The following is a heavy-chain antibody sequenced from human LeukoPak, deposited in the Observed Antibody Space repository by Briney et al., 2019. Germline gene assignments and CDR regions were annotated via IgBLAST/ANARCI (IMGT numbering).Heavy chain of an antibody. V-gene: IGHV1-69*13. D-gene: IGHD2-2*01. CDR2: IIPIFGTA. CDR3: ATPDCSSTSCYVWDYYYGMDV. J-gene: IGHJ6*02. Sequence: ASVKVSCKASGGTFSSYAISWVRQAPGQGLEWMGGIIPIFGTANYAQKFQGRVTITADESTSTAYMELSSLRSEDTAVYYCATPDCSSTSCYVWDYYYGMDVWGQGTTVTVSS. CDR1: GGTFSSYA.